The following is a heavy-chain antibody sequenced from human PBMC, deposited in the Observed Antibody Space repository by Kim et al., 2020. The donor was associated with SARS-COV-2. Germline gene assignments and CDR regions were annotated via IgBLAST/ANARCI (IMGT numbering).Heavy chain of an antibody. D-gene: IGHD2-21*01. CDR3: ARDNAVDFLYYGMDV. V-gene: IGHV3-33*08. J-gene: IGHJ6*02. CDR2: IWYDGSNK. CDR1: GFTFSSYG. Sequence: GGSLRLSCAASGFTFSSYGMHWVRQAPGKGLEWVAVIWYDGSNKYYADSVKGRFTISRDNSKNTLYLQMNSLRAEDTAVYYCARDNAVDFLYYGMDVWGQGTTVTVSS.